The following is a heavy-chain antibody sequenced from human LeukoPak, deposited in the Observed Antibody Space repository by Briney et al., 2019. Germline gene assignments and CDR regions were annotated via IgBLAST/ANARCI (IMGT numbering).Heavy chain of an antibody. D-gene: IGHD1-7*01. V-gene: IGHV4-39*01. Sequence: SETLSLTCTVSGGSISSYYWSWIRQPPGKGLEWIGSIYYSGSTYYNPSLKSRVTISVDTSKNQFSLKLSSVTAADTAVYYCARSRGITGTTPFDYWGQGTLVTVSS. CDR2: IYYSGST. CDR3: ARSRGITGTTPFDY. CDR1: GGSISSYY. J-gene: IGHJ4*02.